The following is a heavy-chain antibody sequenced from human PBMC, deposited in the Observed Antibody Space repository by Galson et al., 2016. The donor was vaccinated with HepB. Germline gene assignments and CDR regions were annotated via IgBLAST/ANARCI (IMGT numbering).Heavy chain of an antibody. D-gene: IGHD6-19*01. J-gene: IGHJ3*02. Sequence: SLRLSCAKSGFTFSRYGMHWVRQAPGKGLVWVAFIWFDGSHKYYGDSGKGRFTISRDNSKNTLYLQMNSRRAEDTAVYYCARALGWEGHAFDILGQGTMVTVSS. CDR2: IWFDGSHK. CDR1: GFTFSRYG. CDR3: ARALGWEGHAFDI. V-gene: IGHV3-33*01.